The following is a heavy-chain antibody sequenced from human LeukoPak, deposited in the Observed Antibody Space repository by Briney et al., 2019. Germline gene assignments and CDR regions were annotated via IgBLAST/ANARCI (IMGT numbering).Heavy chain of an antibody. CDR1: GFTFTTYW. CDR3: IRETHVGLHLEY. V-gene: IGHV3-74*03. D-gene: IGHD3-10*02. J-gene: IGHJ4*02. CDR2: INTDGRVT. Sequence: GGSLRLSCAASGFTFTTYWMHWVRQVPGKGLVWVARINTDGRVTTYADSVKGRFTVSRDNAENTLYLQMNDLRPEDTAIYYCIRETHVGLHLEYWGQGTWPPSPQ.